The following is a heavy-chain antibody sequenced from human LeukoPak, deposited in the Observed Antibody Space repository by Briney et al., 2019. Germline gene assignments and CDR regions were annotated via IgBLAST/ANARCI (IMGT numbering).Heavy chain of an antibody. Sequence: PGGSLRLSCAASVFAFRDHAMTWVRQAPGKGLEWVSSLAGNGFTTYYADSAKGRCTISRDNSRNILFLKMNRQVTKDSANYYCAKLDGKLQVRGSFDSWGPGTHVTVSS. V-gene: IGHV3-23*05. CDR3: AKLDGKLQVRGSFDS. J-gene: IGHJ4*02. CDR2: LAGNGFTT. CDR1: VFAFRDHA. D-gene: IGHD3-10*01.